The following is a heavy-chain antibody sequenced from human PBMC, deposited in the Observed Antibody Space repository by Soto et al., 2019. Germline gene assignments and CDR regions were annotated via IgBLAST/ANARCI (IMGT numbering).Heavy chain of an antibody. V-gene: IGHV3-64*07. CDR2: ITGYGSIP. D-gene: IGHD3-22*01. CDR3: ASRQRSGVDGRGPYDK. J-gene: IGHJ4*01. Sequence: EEQLVESGGDLVQPGGSLRLSCAASGFSLNNFAMHWVRQAPGKGLECVSAITGYGSIPYYVDSVRGRFTISRDESSKALYVQMGSLRPEDMAVFYCASRQRSGVDGRGPYDKWGQGTLVTVSS. CDR1: GFSLNNFA.